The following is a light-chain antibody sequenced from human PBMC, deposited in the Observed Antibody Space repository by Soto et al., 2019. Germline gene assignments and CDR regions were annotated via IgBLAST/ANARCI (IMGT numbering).Light chain of an antibody. CDR2: GNS. CDR3: QSYDSSLSGYV. V-gene: IGLV1-40*01. J-gene: IGLJ1*01. CDR1: SSNIGAGYD. Sequence: QSVLTQPPSVSGAPGQSVTISCTGSSSNIGAGYDVHWYQQLPGTAPKLLIYGNSNRPSGVPDRFSGSKSGTPASLAITGLQAEDEADYYCQSYDSSLSGYVFGTGTKVTVL.